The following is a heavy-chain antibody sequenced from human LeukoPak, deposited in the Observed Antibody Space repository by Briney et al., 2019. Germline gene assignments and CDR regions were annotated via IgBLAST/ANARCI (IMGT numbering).Heavy chain of an antibody. D-gene: IGHD3-10*01. Sequence: GGSLRLSCAVSGFTFTDYWFLWVRQAPGKGLEWVSRVKSDGGGINYGDSVKGRFTMSRDNAKNTLYLQMNSLRAEDTAVYYCARQAGSGFDYWGQGSLVTVSS. J-gene: IGHJ4*02. V-gene: IGHV3-74*01. CDR1: GFTFTDYW. CDR2: VKSDGGGI. CDR3: ARQAGSGFDY.